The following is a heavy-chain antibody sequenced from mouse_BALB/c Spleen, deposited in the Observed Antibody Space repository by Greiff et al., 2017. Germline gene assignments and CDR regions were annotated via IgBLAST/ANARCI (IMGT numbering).Heavy chain of an antibody. CDR2: ISSGSSTI. CDR1: GFTFSSFG. Sequence: EVKLVESGGGLMQPGGSRKLSCAASGFTFSSFGMHWVRQAPEKGLEWVAYISSGSSTIYYADTVKGRFTISRDNPKNTLFLQMTSLRSEDTAMYYCARSGGYWGQGTSVTVSS. V-gene: IGHV5-17*02. J-gene: IGHJ4*01. D-gene: IGHD3-1*01. CDR3: ARSGGY.